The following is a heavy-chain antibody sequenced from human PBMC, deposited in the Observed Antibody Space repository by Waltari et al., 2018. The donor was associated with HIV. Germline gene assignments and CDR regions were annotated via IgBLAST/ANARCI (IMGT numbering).Heavy chain of an antibody. V-gene: IGHV1-18*01. CDR2: ITRYTANT. CDR1: GYRFITFH. CDR3: TRGNIWGSYRYFDY. D-gene: IGHD3-16*02. Sequence: QIRLFQSDHAVRKPGASGTIPCRPSGYRFITFHVTWMGQSLGQRLDWMGGITRYTANTNYTREAQGRVTLTTDAAAATASLELRDLRPDDTAIYFCTRGNIWGSYRYFDYWGPGTLVTVS. J-gene: IGHJ4*02.